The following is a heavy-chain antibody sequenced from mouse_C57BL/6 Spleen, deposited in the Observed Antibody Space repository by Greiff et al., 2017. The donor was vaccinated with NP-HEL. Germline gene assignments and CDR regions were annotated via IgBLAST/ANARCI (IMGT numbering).Heavy chain of an antibody. D-gene: IGHD4-1*01. CDR1: GFTFSSYA. CDR2: ISDGGSYT. J-gene: IGHJ2*01. CDR3: ARDRGGTSHFDY. Sequence: EVQRVESGGGLVKPGGSLKLSCAASGFTFSSYAMSWVRQTPEKRLEWVATISDGGSYTYYPDNVKGRFTISRDNAKNNLYLQMSHLKSEDTAMYYCARDRGGTSHFDYWGQGTTLTVSS. V-gene: IGHV5-4*01.